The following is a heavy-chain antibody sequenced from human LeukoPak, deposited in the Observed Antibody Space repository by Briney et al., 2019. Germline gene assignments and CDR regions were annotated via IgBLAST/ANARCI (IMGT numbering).Heavy chain of an antibody. J-gene: IGHJ4*02. V-gene: IGHV4-39*01. CDR2: IDYTEST. D-gene: IGHD6-19*01. Sequence: PSETMSLTCTVSGASIISSGYHWDWIRQPPGKGLEWIGTIDYTESTYCKPSLTSRVTISVDTSKSQFSLKLNSVTAADTAVYYCARGTNGYSSGWPRLWGQGTLVTVSS. CDR3: ARGTNGYSSGWPRL. CDR1: GASIISSGYH.